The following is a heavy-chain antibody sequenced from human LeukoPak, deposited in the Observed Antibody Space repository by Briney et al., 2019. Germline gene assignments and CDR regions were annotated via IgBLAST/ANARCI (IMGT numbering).Heavy chain of an antibody. CDR3: ARAEYGILTGHDSHYYYYMDV. Sequence: GGSLRLSCAASGFTFSSYEMNWVRQAPGKGLEWVSYISSSGSTIYYADSVKGRFTISRDNAKNSLYLQMNSLRAEDTAVYYCARAEYGILTGHDSHYYYYMDVWGKGTTVTVSS. D-gene: IGHD3-9*01. CDR2: ISSSGSTI. CDR1: GFTFSSYE. J-gene: IGHJ6*03. V-gene: IGHV3-48*03.